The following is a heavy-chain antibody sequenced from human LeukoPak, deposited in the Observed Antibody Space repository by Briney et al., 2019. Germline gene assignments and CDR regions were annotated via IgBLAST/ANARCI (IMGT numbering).Heavy chain of an antibody. V-gene: IGHV3-NL1*01. CDR1: GFTFSSYG. CDR2: IYSGGST. CDR3: ARDPDGYFGMDV. Sequence: PGGSLRLSCVASGFTFSSYGMHWVRQAPGKGLEWVSVIYSGGSTYYADSVKGRFTISRDNSKNTLYLQMNSLRAEDTAVYYCARDPDGYFGMDVWGQGTTVTVSS. J-gene: IGHJ6*02.